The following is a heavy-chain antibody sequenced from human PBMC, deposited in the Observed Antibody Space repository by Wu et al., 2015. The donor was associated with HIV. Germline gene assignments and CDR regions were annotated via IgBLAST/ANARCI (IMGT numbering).Heavy chain of an antibody. Sequence: QVQLVQSGTEVKKPGASVKVSCKASGYTFTRYVMSWLRQAPGQGLEWMGWMNPNSGNTGYAQKFQGRVTMTRDTSISTAYMELSSLRSEDTAVYYCARGPSFGDYWGQGTLVTVSS. D-gene: IGHD3-10*01. CDR3: ARGPSFGDY. V-gene: IGHV1-8*01. J-gene: IGHJ4*02. CDR1: GYTFTRYV. CDR2: MNPNSGNT.